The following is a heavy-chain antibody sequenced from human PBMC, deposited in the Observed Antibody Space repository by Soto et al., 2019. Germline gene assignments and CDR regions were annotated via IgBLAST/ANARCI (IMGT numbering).Heavy chain of an antibody. CDR3: AREPDDRSGYFPGWFDP. V-gene: IGHV4-61*01. D-gene: IGHD3-22*01. CDR1: GGSVSSGSYY. CDR2: IYYSGST. Sequence: QVQLQESGPGLVKPSETLSLTCTVSGGSVSSGSYYWSWIRQPPGKVLEWIGYIYYSGSTNYNPSLESLVTISVDTSKNQFSLKLSSVTAADTAVYYCAREPDDRSGYFPGWFDPWGQGTLVTVSS. J-gene: IGHJ5*02.